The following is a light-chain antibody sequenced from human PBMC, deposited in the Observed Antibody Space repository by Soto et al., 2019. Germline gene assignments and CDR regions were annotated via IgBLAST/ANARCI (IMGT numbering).Light chain of an antibody. J-gene: IGLJ2*01. CDR1: SSDVGGYNY. CDR2: EVS. V-gene: IGLV2-14*01. Sequence: QSALTQPASVSGSPELSITISCTGTSSDVGGYNYVSWYQQHPGKAPKLMIYEVSNRPSGVSNRFSGSKSGNTASLTISGLQAEDEADYYCSSYTSSSTVVFGGGTKLTVL. CDR3: SSYTSSSTVV.